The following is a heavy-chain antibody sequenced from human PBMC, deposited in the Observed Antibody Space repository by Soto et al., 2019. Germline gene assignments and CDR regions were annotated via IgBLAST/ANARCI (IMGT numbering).Heavy chain of an antibody. CDR3: AKDDILTGYLDY. D-gene: IGHD3-9*01. CDR1: GFTFSSYG. CDR2: IWYDGSNK. J-gene: IGHJ4*02. Sequence: QVQLVESGGGVVQPGRSLRLSCAASGFTFSSYGMHWVRQAPGKGLEWVAVIWYDGSNKYYADSVKGRFTISRDNSKNTLDLQMNSLRAEDTAVYYCAKDDILTGYLDYWGQGTLVTVSS. V-gene: IGHV3-33*06.